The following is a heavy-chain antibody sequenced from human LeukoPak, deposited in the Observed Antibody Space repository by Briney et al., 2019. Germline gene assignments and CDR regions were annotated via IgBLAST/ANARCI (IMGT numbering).Heavy chain of an antibody. CDR3: AKGVIPAVDY. CDR1: GSTFSNYA. CDR2: ISGSGGST. V-gene: IGHV3-23*01. Sequence: PGGSLRLSCVASGSTFSNYAMSWVRQAPGKGLEWVSGISGSGGSTYYADSVKGRFTISRDNSKNTLYLQMNSLRAEDTAVYYCAKGVIPAVDYWGQGTLVTVSS. D-gene: IGHD2-2*01. J-gene: IGHJ4*02.